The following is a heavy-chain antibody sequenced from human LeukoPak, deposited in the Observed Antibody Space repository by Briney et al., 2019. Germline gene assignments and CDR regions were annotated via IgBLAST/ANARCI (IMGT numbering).Heavy chain of an antibody. CDR2: INEGENSK. Sequence: GGSLRLSCAASGFTFSAYWMTWVRQAPGKGLEWVANINEGENSKYYVDSVRGRFTISRDKTKDLLHLQMSSLRAEDTAVYYCARVGKNGWDFDHWGQGTLVTVSS. D-gene: IGHD6-19*01. J-gene: IGHJ4*02. CDR1: GFTFSAYW. CDR3: ARVGKNGWDFDH. V-gene: IGHV3-7*01.